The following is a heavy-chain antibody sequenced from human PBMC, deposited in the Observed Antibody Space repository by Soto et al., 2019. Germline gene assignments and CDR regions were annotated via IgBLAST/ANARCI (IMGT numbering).Heavy chain of an antibody. V-gene: IGHV3-30-3*01. J-gene: IGHJ4*02. Sequence: GGSLRLSCAASGFTFSSYAMHWVRQAPGKGLEWVAVISYDGSNKYYADSVKGRFTISRDNSKNTLYLQMNSLRAEDTAVYYCARVDYYDSSGYGYWGQGTLVTVSS. CDR3: ARVDYYDSSGYGY. CDR1: GFTFSSYA. D-gene: IGHD3-22*01. CDR2: ISYDGSNK.